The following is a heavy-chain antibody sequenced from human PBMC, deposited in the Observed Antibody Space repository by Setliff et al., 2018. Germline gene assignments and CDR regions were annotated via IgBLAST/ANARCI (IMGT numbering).Heavy chain of an antibody. Sequence: LSLTCSVSGGSISSSNYYWGWIRQSPGKGLEWIGSINYRGSTYDNPSLKSRVTMSVDTSKSHFSLRLSSVTAADTAVYYCARHLSYSGETMDVWGKGTTVTVSS. CDR2: INYRGST. CDR3: ARHLSYSGETMDV. CDR1: GGSISSSNYY. D-gene: IGHD5-12*01. V-gene: IGHV4-39*02. J-gene: IGHJ6*03.